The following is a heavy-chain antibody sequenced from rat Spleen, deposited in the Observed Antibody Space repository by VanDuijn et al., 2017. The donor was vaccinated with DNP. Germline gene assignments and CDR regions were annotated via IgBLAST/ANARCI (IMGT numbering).Heavy chain of an antibody. J-gene: IGHJ3*01. Sequence: EVKLVESGGGLVQPGRSLKLSCAASGFNFNDYWMGWVRQAPGEGLQWIGEINEDGSIQNYGPPLKDRISFSRDNVQSILYLQMSELGSDDTGVYYCVTRGDPYDNWFAYWGRGTLVTVSS. V-gene: IGHV4-2*01. CDR1: GFNFNDYW. CDR3: VTRGDPYDNWFAY. D-gene: IGHD4-2*01. CDR2: INEDGSIQ.